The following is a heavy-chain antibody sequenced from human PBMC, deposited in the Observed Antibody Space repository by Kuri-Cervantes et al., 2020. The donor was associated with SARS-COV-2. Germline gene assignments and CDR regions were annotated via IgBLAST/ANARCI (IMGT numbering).Heavy chain of an antibody. Sequence: ASVKVSCKASGYTFTSYGISWVRQAPGKGLEWMGGFDPEDGETIYAQKFQGRVTMTEDTSTDTACMELSSLRSEDTAVYYCATLRGYCSSTSCPDYWGQGTLVTVSS. J-gene: IGHJ4*02. CDR3: ATLRGYCSSTSCPDY. CDR1: GYTFTSYG. D-gene: IGHD2-2*01. V-gene: IGHV1-24*01. CDR2: FDPEDGET.